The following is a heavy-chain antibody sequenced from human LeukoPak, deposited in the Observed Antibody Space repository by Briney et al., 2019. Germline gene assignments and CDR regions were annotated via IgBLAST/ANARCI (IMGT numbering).Heavy chain of an antibody. V-gene: IGHV4-59*01. J-gene: IGHJ4*02. Sequence: SETLSLTCTVSGGSISDYYRGWIRQPPGKGLEWIGYFYNSGSSTYNPSLKSRVTISVDTSKEQFSLKVNSVTAADTAVYYCTRGTGWLIDYWGQGILVTVSS. D-gene: IGHD3-16*01. CDR2: FYNSGSS. CDR1: GGSISDYY. CDR3: TRGTGWLIDY.